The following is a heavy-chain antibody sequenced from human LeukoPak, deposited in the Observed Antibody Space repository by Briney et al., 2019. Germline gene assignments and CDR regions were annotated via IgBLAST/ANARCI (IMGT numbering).Heavy chain of an antibody. D-gene: IGHD1-26*01. CDR2: ISGSGGST. CDR1: GFTFRSYA. CDR3: AKDPRRRYYAENWFDP. J-gene: IGHJ5*02. Sequence: PGESLRLSCAASGFTFRSYAMSWVRQAPGKGLEWVSAISGSGGSTYYADSVKGRFTISRDNSKNTLYLQMNSLRAEDTAVYYCAKDPRRRYYAENWFDPWGQGTLVTVSS. V-gene: IGHV3-23*01.